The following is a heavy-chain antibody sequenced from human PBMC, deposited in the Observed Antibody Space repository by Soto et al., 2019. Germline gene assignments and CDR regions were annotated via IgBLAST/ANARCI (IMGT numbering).Heavy chain of an antibody. CDR2: IYYSGST. CDR1: GGSISSSSYY. J-gene: IGHJ5*02. CDR3: ARQTACCGGSCYWAPRWLDP. D-gene: IGHD2-15*01. Sequence: SETLSLTCTVSGGSISSSSYYWGWIRQPPGKGLEWIGSIYYSGSTYYNPSLKSRVTISVDTSKNQFSLKLSSVTAADTAVYYCARQTACCGGSCYWAPRWLDPWAQGTLVTVSS. V-gene: IGHV4-39*01.